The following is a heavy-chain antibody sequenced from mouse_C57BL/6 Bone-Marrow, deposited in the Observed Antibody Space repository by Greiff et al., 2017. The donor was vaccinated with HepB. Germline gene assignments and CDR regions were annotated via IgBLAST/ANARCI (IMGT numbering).Heavy chain of an antibody. CDR1: GYTFTSYG. D-gene: IGHD2-5*01. CDR3: ARGSNYVGFAY. V-gene: IGHV1-81*01. J-gene: IGHJ3*01. Sequence: QVQLQQSGAELARPGASVKLSCKASGYTFTSYGISWVKQRTGQGLECIGEIYPRSGNTYYNEKFKGKATLTADKSSSTAYMELRSLTSEDSAVYFCARGSNYVGFAYWGQGTLVTVSA. CDR2: IYPRSGNT.